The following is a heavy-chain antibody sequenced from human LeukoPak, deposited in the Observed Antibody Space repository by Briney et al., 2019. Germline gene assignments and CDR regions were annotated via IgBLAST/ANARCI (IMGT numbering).Heavy chain of an antibody. CDR2: ISANSGKT. Sequence: PSVKVSCKASGYTFTDNGISWVRQGPGEGLEWMGWISANSGKTNYAQRFQGRVTMTRETSSSTVYMELRSLRSDDTAVYFCARAKNYRFDYWGQGTLVSVTS. V-gene: IGHV1-18*01. CDR3: ARAKNYRFDY. D-gene: IGHD3-16*02. CDR1: GYTFTDNG. J-gene: IGHJ4*02.